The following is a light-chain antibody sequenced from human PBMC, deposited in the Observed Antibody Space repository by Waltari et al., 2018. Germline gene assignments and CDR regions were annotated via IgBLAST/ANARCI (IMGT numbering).Light chain of an antibody. CDR2: GAS. CDR3: QQYNNWPPGT. CDR1: QSVSRN. Sequence: CRASQSVSRNVACYQQKPGQAPRLLIYGASTRATGIPARFSGSGSGTEFTLTISSLQSEDFAVYYCQQYNNWPPGTFGQGTKVEIK. V-gene: IGKV3-15*01. J-gene: IGKJ1*01.